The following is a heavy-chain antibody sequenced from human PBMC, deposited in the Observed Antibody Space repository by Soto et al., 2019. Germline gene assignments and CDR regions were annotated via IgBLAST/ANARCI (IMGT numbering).Heavy chain of an antibody. J-gene: IGHJ5*02. Sequence: QVQLVESGGGVVQPGRSLRLSCAASGFTFSSYAMHWVRQAPGKGLEWVAVISYDGSNKYYADSVKGRFTISRDNSKNPLYLQMNSLRAEDTAVYYCARAPELELRWFDPWGQGTLVTVSS. V-gene: IGHV3-30-3*01. CDR2: ISYDGSNK. D-gene: IGHD1-7*01. CDR3: ARAPELELRWFDP. CDR1: GFTFSSYA.